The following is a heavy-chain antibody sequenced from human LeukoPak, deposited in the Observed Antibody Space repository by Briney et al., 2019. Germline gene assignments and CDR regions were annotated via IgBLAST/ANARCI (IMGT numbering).Heavy chain of an antibody. CDR2: IYYSGIT. CDR1: GDSITTTDHY. Sequence: SETLSLTCTVSGDSITTTDHYWGWLRQSPDKGLECIGNIYYSGITDNNPSLKSRVTMSVDTSKNQFSLKLSSVTAADTAVYYCARGTTRVRGVIIGRAWGEFDYWGQGTLVTVSS. V-gene: IGHV4-39*01. CDR3: ARGTTRVRGVIIGRAWGEFDY. J-gene: IGHJ4*02. D-gene: IGHD3-10*01.